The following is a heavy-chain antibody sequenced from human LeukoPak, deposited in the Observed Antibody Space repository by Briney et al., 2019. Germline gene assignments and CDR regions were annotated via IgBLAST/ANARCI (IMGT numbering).Heavy chain of an antibody. CDR1: GFTFSAYW. Sequence: PGGSLRLSCAASGFTFSAYWMHWLRQDPGKGLMWISRINTDGSTTNYADSVRGRFTISRDNAKNTLYLQMNSLRAEDTAVYYCARDWWFDPWGQGTLVTVSS. CDR3: ARDWWFDP. CDR2: INTDGSTT. J-gene: IGHJ5*02. V-gene: IGHV3-74*01.